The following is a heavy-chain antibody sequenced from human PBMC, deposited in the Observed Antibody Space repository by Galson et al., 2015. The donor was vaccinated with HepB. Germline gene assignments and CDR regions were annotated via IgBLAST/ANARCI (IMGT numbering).Heavy chain of an antibody. Sequence: TLSLTCTVSGGSVSSGGYYWSWIRQYPGKGLEWIGYIIYSGNTNYNPSLKSRVTVSIDTSKNQFSLKLSSVTAADTAVYYCARALLWFGGSPNNWFDPWGQGTLVTVSS. CDR2: IIYSGNT. CDR3: ARALLWFGGSPNNWFDP. V-gene: IGHV4-31*03. D-gene: IGHD3-10*01. J-gene: IGHJ5*02. CDR1: GGSVSSGGYY.